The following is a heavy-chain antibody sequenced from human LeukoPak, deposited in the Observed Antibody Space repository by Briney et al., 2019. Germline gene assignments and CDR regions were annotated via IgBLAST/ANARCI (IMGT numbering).Heavy chain of an antibody. CDR3: ARDRKWVERYFDY. Sequence: SETLSLTCTVSGGSISSYYWSWIRQPPGKGLEWIGYIYYSGSTNYNPSLKSRVTISVDTSKNQFSLKLSSVTAADTAVYYCARDRKWVERYFDYWGQGTLVTVSS. CDR2: IYYSGST. V-gene: IGHV4-59*12. J-gene: IGHJ4*02. D-gene: IGHD1-14*01. CDR1: GGSISSYY.